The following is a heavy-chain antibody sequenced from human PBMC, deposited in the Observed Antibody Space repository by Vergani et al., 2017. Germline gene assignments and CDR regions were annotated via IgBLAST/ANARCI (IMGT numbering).Heavy chain of an antibody. Sequence: EVQLVQSGAEVKKPGESLKISCQISGYSFTNYWIGWVRQMPGKGLEWMGIIHPADSDTRYSPSFQGQVTISVDKSISTAYLQRSSLRASDSAMYYCARLYGGDSSGSKYFDYSGQGTLVTVSS. CDR3: ARLYGGDSSGSKYFDY. CDR2: IHPADSDT. CDR1: GYSFTNYW. J-gene: IGHJ4*02. V-gene: IGHV5-51*01. D-gene: IGHD3-22*01.